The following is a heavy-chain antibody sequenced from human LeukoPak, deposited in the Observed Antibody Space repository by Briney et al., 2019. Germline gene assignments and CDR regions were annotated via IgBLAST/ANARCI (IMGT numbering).Heavy chain of an antibody. J-gene: IGHJ4*02. CDR1: GYTFAGYY. CDR3: ARGGGYYDSSGYYIHDY. Sequence: GASVKVSCKASGYTFAGYYMHWVRQAPGQGLEWMGWINPNSGGTNYAQKFQGRVTMTRDTSISTAYMELSRPRSDDTAVYYCARGGGYYDSSGYYIHDYWGQGTLVTVSS. CDR2: INPNSGGT. V-gene: IGHV1-2*02. D-gene: IGHD3-22*01.